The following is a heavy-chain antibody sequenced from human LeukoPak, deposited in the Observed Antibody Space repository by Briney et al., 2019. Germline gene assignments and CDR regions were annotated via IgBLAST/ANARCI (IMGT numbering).Heavy chain of an antibody. D-gene: IGHD6-13*01. J-gene: IGHJ4*02. CDR3: ARGSFGSAGTSPMGYFDY. V-gene: IGHV4-30-2*01. CDR1: GGSISSGGYS. CDR2: IYHSGST. Sequence: PSQTLSLTCAVSGGSISSGGYSWSWLRQPPGKGLQWIGYIYHSGSTYYNPSLKSRVTISVDRSKNQFSLKLSSVTAADTAVYYCARGSFGSAGTSPMGYFDYWGQGTLVTVSS.